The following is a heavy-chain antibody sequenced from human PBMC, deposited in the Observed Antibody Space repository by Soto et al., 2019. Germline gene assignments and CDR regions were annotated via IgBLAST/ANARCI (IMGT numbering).Heavy chain of an antibody. CDR1: GFTVSSNY. V-gene: IGHV3-66*01. D-gene: IGHD1-26*01. J-gene: IGHJ1*01. Sequence: EVQLVESGGGLVQPGGSLRLSCAASGFTVSSNYMSWVRQAPGKGLEWVSVIYSGGSTYYADSVKGSFTISRDNSKNTLYLQMNSLRAEDTAVYYCARDLVGATTEYFQHWGQGTLVTVSS. CDR2: IYSGGST. CDR3: ARDLVGATTEYFQH.